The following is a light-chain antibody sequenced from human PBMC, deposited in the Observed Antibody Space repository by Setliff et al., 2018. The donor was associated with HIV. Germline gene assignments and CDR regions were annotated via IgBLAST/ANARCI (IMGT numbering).Light chain of an antibody. V-gene: IGLV2-23*02. Sequence: SALAQPASVSGSPGQSITISCTGTSSDVGSYNRVSWYQQRPGTAPKLIIYEVNKRPSGVSNRFSGSKSGTTASLAISGLQADDEADYYCCSYAGSNIFVVFGTGTKVTVL. J-gene: IGLJ1*01. CDR3: CSYAGSNIFVV. CDR2: EVN. CDR1: SSDVGSYNR.